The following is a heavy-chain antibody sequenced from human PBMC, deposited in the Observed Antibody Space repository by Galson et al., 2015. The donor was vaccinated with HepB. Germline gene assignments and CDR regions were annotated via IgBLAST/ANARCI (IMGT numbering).Heavy chain of an antibody. Sequence: SVKVSCKASGYTFTSYYMHWVRQAPGQGLEWMGWISAYNGNTNYAQKFQGRVTMTRNTSISTAYMELSSLRSEDTAVYYCARGFPTQWFGELSRYYYYYYMDVWGKGTTVTVSS. V-gene: IGHV1-8*02. CDR3: ARGFPTQWFGELSRYYYYYYMDV. J-gene: IGHJ6*03. D-gene: IGHD3-10*01. CDR1: GYTFTSYY. CDR2: ISAYNGNT.